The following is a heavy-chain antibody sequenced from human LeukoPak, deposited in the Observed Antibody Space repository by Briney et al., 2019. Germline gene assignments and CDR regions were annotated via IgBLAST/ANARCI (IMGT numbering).Heavy chain of an antibody. Sequence: SETLSLTCTVSGYSISSGYYWGWIRQSPGKGLEWIGSIYNSGSTYYNPSLKSRVTISIDTSKNQFSLKLSPVTAADTAVYYCARGTRGDYVYHRGNFRRMVYYYYMDVWGKGTTVTVSS. CDR3: ARGTRGDYVYHRGNFRRMVYYYYMDV. CDR1: GYSISSGYY. D-gene: IGHD4-17*01. V-gene: IGHV4-38-2*02. J-gene: IGHJ6*03. CDR2: IYNSGST.